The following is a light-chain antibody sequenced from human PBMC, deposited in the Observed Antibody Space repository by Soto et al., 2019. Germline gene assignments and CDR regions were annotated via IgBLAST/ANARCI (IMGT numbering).Light chain of an antibody. CDR3: QQYNNWPLT. Sequence: EIVMTQSPATLSVSPGERATLSCRASQSVSSNLAWYQQKPGQAPRLLIYGASPRATGIPARFSGSGSRTEFTLTISSLQSEDFAVYYCQQYNNWPLTFGGGTKVDIK. CDR1: QSVSSN. V-gene: IGKV3-15*01. CDR2: GAS. J-gene: IGKJ4*01.